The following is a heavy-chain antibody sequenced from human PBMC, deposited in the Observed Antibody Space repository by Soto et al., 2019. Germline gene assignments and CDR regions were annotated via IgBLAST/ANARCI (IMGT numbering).Heavy chain of an antibody. CDR3: ADRHDGSGYAYDY. D-gene: IGHD3-22*01. V-gene: IGHV4-39*01. Sequence: SEALSLTCTVSGVSLNTAVHNWDLIRQPPGEGLEWLGGLHHTGAIFYNPSFRSRVSISFDTSKNQLSLTLTSMTAADTAVYYCADRHDGSGYAYDYWGQGTLVTVSS. CDR2: LHHTGAI. J-gene: IGHJ4*02. CDR1: GVSLNTAVHN.